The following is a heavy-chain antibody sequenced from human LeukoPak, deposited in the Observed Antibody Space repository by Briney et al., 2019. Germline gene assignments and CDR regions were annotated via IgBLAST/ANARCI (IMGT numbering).Heavy chain of an antibody. Sequence: PGGSLRLSCAASGFTFSSYGLHWVRQAPGKGLEWVAAISYDGSNKHYVESVKGRFTISRDNSKNTLYLQMNSLRAEDTAVYYCAKDRGDTAMVLDYWGQGTLVTVSS. CDR3: AKDRGDTAMVLDY. CDR2: ISYDGSNK. CDR1: GFTFSSYG. J-gene: IGHJ4*02. V-gene: IGHV3-30*18. D-gene: IGHD5-18*01.